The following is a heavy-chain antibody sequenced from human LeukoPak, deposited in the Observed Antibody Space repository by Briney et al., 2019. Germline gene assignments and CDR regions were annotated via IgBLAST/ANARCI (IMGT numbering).Heavy chain of an antibody. CDR3: AALKGYYDSSGYYLARYFDY. Sequence: GASVKVSCKASGYTFTDHYMHWVRQAPGQGREWMGWINYNTGGTNYAQKFQGRVTMTRGTSISTAYMEHRRLRSDDTAVYYCAALKGYYDSSGYYLARYFDYWGQGTLVTVSS. V-gene: IGHV1-2*02. D-gene: IGHD3-22*01. CDR2: INYNTGGT. J-gene: IGHJ4*02. CDR1: GYTFTDHY.